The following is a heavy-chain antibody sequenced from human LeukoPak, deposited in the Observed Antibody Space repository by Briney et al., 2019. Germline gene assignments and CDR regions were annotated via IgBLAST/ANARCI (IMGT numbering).Heavy chain of an antibody. CDR1: IDSFTNYY. Sequence: SETLSLTCAVYIDSFTNYYWNWIRQTPGKGLEWIGEVNDSGGTNINPSLRSRVILSVDTSRNQFSLKLNSVTAADTAVYYCAKSNGYGLVDIWGQGTMVTVSS. J-gene: IGHJ3*02. CDR3: AKSNGYGLVDI. D-gene: IGHD3-10*01. V-gene: IGHV4-34*01. CDR2: VNDSGGT.